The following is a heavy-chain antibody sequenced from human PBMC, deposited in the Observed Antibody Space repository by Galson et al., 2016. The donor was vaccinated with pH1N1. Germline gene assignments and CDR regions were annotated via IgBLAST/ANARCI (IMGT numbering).Heavy chain of an antibody. D-gene: IGHD1-26*01. J-gene: IGHJ4*02. Sequence: SLRLSCAASGFTFDDYAMHWVRQAPGKGLEWVSGISWNSGGIGYADSVKGRFTISRDNAKNSLYLQMNSLRAEDTALYYCAKVDGYYLGYFDYWGQGTLVTVSS. CDR1: GFTFDDYA. CDR3: AKVDGYYLGYFDY. V-gene: IGHV3-9*01. CDR2: ISWNSGGI.